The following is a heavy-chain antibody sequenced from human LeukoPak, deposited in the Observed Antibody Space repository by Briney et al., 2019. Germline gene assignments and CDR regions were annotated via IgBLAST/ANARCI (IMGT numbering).Heavy chain of an antibody. CDR1: GFTFSSYG. Sequence: PGGSLRLSCAASGFTFSSYGMHWVRQAPGKGLEWVAFIRYDGSNKYYADSVKGRFTISRDNSKNTLYLQMNSLRAEETAVYYCAKEVSGSYYGDYWGQGTLVTVSS. CDR3: AKEVSGSYYGDY. CDR2: IRYDGSNK. D-gene: IGHD1-26*01. V-gene: IGHV3-30*02. J-gene: IGHJ4*02.